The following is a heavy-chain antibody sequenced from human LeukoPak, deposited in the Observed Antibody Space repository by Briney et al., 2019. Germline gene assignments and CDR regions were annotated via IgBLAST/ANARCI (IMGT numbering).Heavy chain of an antibody. J-gene: IGHJ6*03. CDR3: TRRLVYMDF. CDR2: IRSKANSHAT. Sequence: GGSLRLSCAASGFTFSGSAMHWVRQASGKGLEWVGRIRSKANSHATEYAASVKGRFTISRDDSKNTAYLQMNSLKTEDTAVYYCTRRLVYMDFWGKGTTVTVSS. CDR1: GFTFSGSA. D-gene: IGHD6-19*01. V-gene: IGHV3-73*01.